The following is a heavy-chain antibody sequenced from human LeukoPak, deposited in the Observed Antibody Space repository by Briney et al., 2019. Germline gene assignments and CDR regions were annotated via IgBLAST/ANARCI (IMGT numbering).Heavy chain of an antibody. D-gene: IGHD3-10*01. V-gene: IGHV3-23*01. J-gene: IGHJ4*02. CDR2: ISGSGVSA. CDR3: AKGDYYDFDS. CDR1: GFTITTYA. Sequence: PGGSLRLSCAASGFTITTYAMSWVRQAPGKGLECVSTISGSGVSAYYADSVKGRFTISRDNSKNTLYLQMNSLRAEDTAVYYCAKGDYYDFDSWGQGTLVTVSS.